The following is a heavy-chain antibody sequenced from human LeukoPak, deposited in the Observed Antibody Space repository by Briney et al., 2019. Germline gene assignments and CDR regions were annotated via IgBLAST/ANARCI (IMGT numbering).Heavy chain of an antibody. CDR2: IYSGGST. CDR3: SRGNYYDSSGFTLFDL. V-gene: IGHV3-66*01. CDR1: GIIVGSNY. D-gene: IGHD3-22*01. J-gene: IGHJ2*01. Sequence: GGSLRLSCAASGIIVGSNYMSWVRQTPGKGLDWVSIIYSGGSTYYADSVKGRFTISRDNSKNTLYLQMNSLRAEDTAVYYYSRGNYYDSSGFTLFDLWGRGTLVTVSS.